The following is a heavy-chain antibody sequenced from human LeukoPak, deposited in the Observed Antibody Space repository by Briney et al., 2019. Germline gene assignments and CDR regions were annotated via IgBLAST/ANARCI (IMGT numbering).Heavy chain of an antibody. V-gene: IGHV4-59*11. J-gene: IGHJ3*02. CDR1: GGSISSHY. D-gene: IGHD4-17*01. CDR3: ARDPTTVTKGLDI. Sequence: SETLSLTCTVSGGSISSHYWSWIRQPPGNGLEWIGYISSIGSTNYNPSLKSRVTISVDTSKNQFSLKLTSVTAADTAVYFCARDPTTVTKGLDIWGQGTMVTVSS. CDR2: ISSIGST.